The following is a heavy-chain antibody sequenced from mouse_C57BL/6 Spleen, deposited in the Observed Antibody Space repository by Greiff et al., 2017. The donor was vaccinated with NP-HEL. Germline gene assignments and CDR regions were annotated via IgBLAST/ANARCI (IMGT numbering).Heavy chain of an antibody. V-gene: IGHV14-4*01. CDR3: TLNSTFFAY. J-gene: IGHJ3*01. D-gene: IGHD1-3*01. CDR1: GFNIKDDY. CDR2: IDPENGDT. Sequence: VHVKQSGAELVRPGASVKLSCTASGFNIKDDYMHWVKQRPEQGLEWIGWIDPENGDTEYASKFQGKATITADTSSNTAYLQLSSLTSEDTAVYYCTLNSTFFAYWGQGTLVTVSA.